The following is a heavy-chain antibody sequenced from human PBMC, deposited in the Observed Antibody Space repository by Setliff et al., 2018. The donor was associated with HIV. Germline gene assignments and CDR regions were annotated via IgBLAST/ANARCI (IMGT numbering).Heavy chain of an antibody. J-gene: IGHJ3*02. CDR2: VRSKAYGGTT. V-gene: IGHV3-49*04. Sequence: GGSLRLSCIASGFTFGDYALSWVRQAPGKGLEWVGFVRSKAYGGTTEYAASVKGRFTISRDDSRSVAYLQMTSLKIEDTAVYYCTRDFRYYDSKGYYFYSDAFDIWGQGTMVTVSS. D-gene: IGHD3-22*01. CDR3: TRDFRYYDSKGYYFYSDAFDI. CDR1: GFTFGDYA.